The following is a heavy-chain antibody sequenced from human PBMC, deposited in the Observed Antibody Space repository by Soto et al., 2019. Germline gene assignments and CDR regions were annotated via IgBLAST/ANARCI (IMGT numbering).Heavy chain of an antibody. V-gene: IGHV4-34*01. CDR3: ARVKVVGYVLDV. J-gene: IGHJ6*02. Sequence: SETLSLTCAVFGGSFSGYHWSWIRQPPGKGLEWIGEINHSGNTNYSPSRQSRVIISVDTSKNQFSLRLSSVTAADTAVYYCARVKVVGYVLDVWGQGTTVTVSS. CDR2: INHSGNT. CDR1: GGSFSGYH. D-gene: IGHD2-15*01.